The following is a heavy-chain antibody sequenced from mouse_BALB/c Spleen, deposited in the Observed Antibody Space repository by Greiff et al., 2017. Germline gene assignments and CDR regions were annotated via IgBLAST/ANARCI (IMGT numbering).Heavy chain of an antibody. J-gene: IGHJ1*01. D-gene: IGHD2-2*01. Sequence: VQRVESGPGLVAPSQSLSITCTVSGFSLTSYGVHWVRQPPGKGLEWLGVIWAGGSTNYNSALMSRLSISKDNSKSQVFLKMNSLQTDDTAMYYCARDRGYQAYWYFDVWGAGTTVTVSS. CDR2: IWAGGST. CDR1: GFSLTSYG. CDR3: ARDRGYQAYWYFDV. V-gene: IGHV2-9*02.